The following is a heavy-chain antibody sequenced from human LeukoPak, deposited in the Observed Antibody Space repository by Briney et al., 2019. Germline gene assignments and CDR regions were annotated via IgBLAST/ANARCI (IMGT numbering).Heavy chain of an antibody. CDR3: ARDAHITSYGSGSPADY. Sequence: ASVKVSCKASGYTFTSYGISWVRQAPGQGLEWMGWINAYNGNTNYAQKLQGRVTMTTDTSTSTAYMDLRSLRSDDTAVYCCARDAHITSYGSGSPADYWGQGTLVTVSS. J-gene: IGHJ4*02. CDR1: GYTFTSYG. V-gene: IGHV1-18*01. D-gene: IGHD3-10*01. CDR2: INAYNGNT.